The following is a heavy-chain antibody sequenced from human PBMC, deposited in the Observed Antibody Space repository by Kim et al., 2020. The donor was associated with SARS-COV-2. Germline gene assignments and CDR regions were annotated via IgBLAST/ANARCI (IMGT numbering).Heavy chain of an antibody. D-gene: IGHD3-10*01. J-gene: IGHJ4*02. V-gene: IGHV4-59*01. Sequence: KGRVTISVDTSKNQFSLKLSSVTAADTAVYYCARITYYYGSGSYYYYFDYWGQGTLVTVSS. CDR3: ARITYYYGSGSYYYYFDY.